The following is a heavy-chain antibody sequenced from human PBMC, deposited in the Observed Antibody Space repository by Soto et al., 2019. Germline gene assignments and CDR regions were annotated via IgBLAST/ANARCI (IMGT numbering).Heavy chain of an antibody. D-gene: IGHD6-19*01. CDR3: TTTIAVAGTDPLFDY. V-gene: IGHV3-9*01. Sequence: GGSLRLSCVTSGFFFDNYAMHWVRQAPGKGPEWVSGLSGNSDIVAYADSVKGRFTISRDNAKKSLFLQMNNLRPEDTAVYYCTTTIAVAGTDPLFDYWGQGTLVTVSS. J-gene: IGHJ4*02. CDR2: LSGNSDIV. CDR1: GFFFDNYA.